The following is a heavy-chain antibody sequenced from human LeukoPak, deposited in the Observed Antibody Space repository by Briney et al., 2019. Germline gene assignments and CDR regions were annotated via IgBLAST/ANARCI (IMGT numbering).Heavy chain of an antibody. V-gene: IGHV1-2*02. CDR2: INCNSGDT. CDR3: AVEDTDYGSGRGFDY. J-gene: IGHJ4*02. D-gene: IGHD3-10*01. Sequence: ASVKVSCKTSGYTFTGNYIHWVRQAPGQGLEWMGWINCNSGDTNYAPRFQGRVSMTRDTSINTAYMDMSMLRSDDTAVYYCAVEDTDYGSGRGFDYWGQGTLVTVSS. CDR1: GYTFTGNY.